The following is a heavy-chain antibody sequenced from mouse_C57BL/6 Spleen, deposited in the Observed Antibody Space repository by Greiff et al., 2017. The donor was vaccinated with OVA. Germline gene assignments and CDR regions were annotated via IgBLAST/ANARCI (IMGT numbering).Heavy chain of an antibody. CDR1: GYSFTGYY. CDR3: ARGGYSLIDY. CDR2: INPSTGGT. Sequence: VQLQQSGPELVKPGASVKISCKASGYSFTGYYMNWVKQSPEKSLEWIGEINPSTGGTTYNQKFKAKATLTVDKSSSTAYMQLKSLTSEDSAVYYCARGGYSLIDYWGQGTTLTVSS. J-gene: IGHJ2*01. D-gene: IGHD2-3*01. V-gene: IGHV1-42*01.